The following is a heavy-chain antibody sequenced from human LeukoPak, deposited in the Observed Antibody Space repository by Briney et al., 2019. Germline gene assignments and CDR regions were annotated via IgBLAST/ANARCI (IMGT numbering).Heavy chain of an antibody. Sequence: ASVKASCKASGFTFINSAMQWVRQARGQRLEWIGWIVAGSGDTKYAQNFQERVTITRDMSTSTAYMELSSLRSEDTAVYYCAARGIVGTIFDYWGQGTLVTVSP. V-gene: IGHV1-58*02. CDR1: GFTFINSA. D-gene: IGHD1-26*01. J-gene: IGHJ4*02. CDR3: AARGIVGTIFDY. CDR2: IVAGSGDT.